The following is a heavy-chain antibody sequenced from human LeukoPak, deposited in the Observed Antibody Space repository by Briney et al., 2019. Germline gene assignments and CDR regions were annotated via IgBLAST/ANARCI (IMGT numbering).Heavy chain of an antibody. V-gene: IGHV4-59*08. CDR3: ARQDYSDHLFDY. D-gene: IGHD4-17*01. CDR1: GRSINSYY. CDR2: MYYSGTT. J-gene: IGHJ4*02. Sequence: AEPLSLTCTVSGRSINSYYWSWIRQSPGKALEWIGYMYYSGTTNYSPSLKSRVTMSVDTSKNQFSLRLTSVTAADTAVYYCARQDYSDHLFDYWGQGTLVTVSS.